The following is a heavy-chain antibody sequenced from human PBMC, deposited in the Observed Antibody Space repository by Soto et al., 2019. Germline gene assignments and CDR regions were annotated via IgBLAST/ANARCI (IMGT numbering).Heavy chain of an antibody. Sequence: EVQLVESGGGLVQPGGSLRLSCVGSGFTFSSYWMHWVRQVPGKGPVWVSRINSAGSASSYVDFVKGRFTVSRDNAKNTLYLEMNSLSAEDTAVYYCATGGYSYGRGYWGQGTLVTV. CDR3: ATGGYSYGRGY. CDR1: GFTFSSYW. V-gene: IGHV3-74*01. D-gene: IGHD5-18*01. CDR2: INSAGSAS. J-gene: IGHJ4*02.